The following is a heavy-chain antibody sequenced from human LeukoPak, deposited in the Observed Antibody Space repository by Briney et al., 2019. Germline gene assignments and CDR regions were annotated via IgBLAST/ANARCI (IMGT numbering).Heavy chain of an antibody. CDR1: GGSISSGSYY. J-gene: IGHJ6*03. V-gene: IGHV4-61*10. CDR2: IYYSGST. CDR3: ARAKQGDCSSTSCYFGYYYYYMDV. D-gene: IGHD2-2*01. Sequence: SETLSLTCTVSGGSISSGSYYWSWIRQPAGKGLEWIGYIYYSGSTNYNPSLKSRVTISVDTSKNQFSLKLSSVTAADTAVYYCARAKQGDCSSTSCYFGYYYYYMDVWGRGTTVTVSS.